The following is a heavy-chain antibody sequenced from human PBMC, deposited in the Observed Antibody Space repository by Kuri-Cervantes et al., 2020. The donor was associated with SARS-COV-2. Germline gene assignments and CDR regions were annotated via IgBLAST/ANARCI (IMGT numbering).Heavy chain of an antibody. V-gene: IGHV3-7*03. CDR2: IQQDGSEK. D-gene: IGHD6-6*01. Sequence: GGSLRLSCAASGFTFSSYAMHWVRQAPGKGLEWVANIQQDGSEKYYVDSVKGRFTISRDNAKNSLCLQMNSLRADDTAVYYCAIISSSFDYWGQGTLVTVSS. CDR1: GFTFSSYA. J-gene: IGHJ4*02. CDR3: AIISSSFDY.